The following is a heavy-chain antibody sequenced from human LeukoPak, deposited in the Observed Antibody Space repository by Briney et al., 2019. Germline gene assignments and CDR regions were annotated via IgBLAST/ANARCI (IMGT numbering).Heavy chain of an antibody. Sequence: GGSLRLSCAASGFTFSSYVMSWVRQAPGKGQEWVSTISGSGGSTYYADSVKGRFTISRDNSKNTLYLQMNSLRAEDTAVYYCAKGSGSNWFDPWGQGTLVTVSS. J-gene: IGHJ5*02. D-gene: IGHD1-14*01. V-gene: IGHV3-23*01. CDR3: AKGSGSNWFDP. CDR2: ISGSGGST. CDR1: GFTFSSYV.